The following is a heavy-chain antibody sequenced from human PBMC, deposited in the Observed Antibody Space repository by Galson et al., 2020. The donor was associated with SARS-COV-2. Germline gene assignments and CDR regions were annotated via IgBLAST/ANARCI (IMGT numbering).Heavy chain of an antibody. V-gene: IGHV3-21*01. CDR3: GLTINRYSESYEETAFDI. D-gene: IGHD1-26*01. CDR1: GFTFSSYS. CDR2: ISSSSRYI. Sequence: LSLTCAASGFTFSSYSMNWVRQAPGKGLEWVSSISSSSRYIYYADSVKGRFTISRDNAKNSLYLQMNSLRAEDTAVYYCGLTINRYSESYEETAFDIWGQGTMVTVSS. J-gene: IGHJ3*02.